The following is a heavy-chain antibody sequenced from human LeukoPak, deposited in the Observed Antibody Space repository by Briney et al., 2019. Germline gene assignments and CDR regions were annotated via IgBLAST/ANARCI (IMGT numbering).Heavy chain of an antibody. Sequence: GGSLRLSCAASGFTFSSYGMHWARQAPGKGLEWVAVISYDGSNKYYADSVKGRFTISRDNSKNTLYLQMNSLRAEDTAVYYCAKDRSYSGSYLLDYWGQGTLVTVSS. CDR1: GFTFSSYG. D-gene: IGHD1-26*01. V-gene: IGHV3-30*18. J-gene: IGHJ4*02. CDR3: AKDRSYSGSYLLDY. CDR2: ISYDGSNK.